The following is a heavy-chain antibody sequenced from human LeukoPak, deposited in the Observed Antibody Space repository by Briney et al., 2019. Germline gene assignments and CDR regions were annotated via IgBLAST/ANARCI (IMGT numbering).Heavy chain of an antibody. CDR2: IYSGGST. D-gene: IGHD1-26*01. V-gene: IGHV3-53*01. CDR1: GFTVSSNY. Sequence: GGSPRLACAASGFTVSSNYMSWVRQAAGKGLEWVSVIYSGGSTYYAGSVKGRFPISRDNSKNTLYLQMNSLSAEDTAVYYCARVNGSYFDYWGQGTLVTVSS. J-gene: IGHJ4*02. CDR3: ARVNGSYFDY.